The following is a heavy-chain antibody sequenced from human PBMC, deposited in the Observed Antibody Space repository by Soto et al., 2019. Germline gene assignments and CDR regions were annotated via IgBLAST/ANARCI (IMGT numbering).Heavy chain of an antibody. Sequence: EVQLLESGGALVQPGGSLRLSCAGSGFTFINYAMNWVHQAPGKGLEWVSSISGGGDAAFFPDSVRGRFTISRDNSKNTVTLQMNSLGVDDTAVYYCARKILGSTSRPYYWYFDLWGRGTLVTVSS. CDR3: ARKILGSTSRPYYWYFDL. CDR2: ISGGGDAA. J-gene: IGHJ2*01. D-gene: IGHD2-2*01. CDR1: GFTFINYA. V-gene: IGHV3-23*01.